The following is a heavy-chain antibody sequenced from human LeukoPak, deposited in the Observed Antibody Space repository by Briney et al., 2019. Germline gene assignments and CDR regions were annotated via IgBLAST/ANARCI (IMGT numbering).Heavy chain of an antibody. CDR3: ARGGLEWEPPGYY. J-gene: IGHJ4*02. CDR1: GGSISSYY. D-gene: IGHD1-26*01. V-gene: IGHV4-59*01. Sequence: SETLSLTCTVFGGSISSYYWSWLRQPQGKGLEWLGYIYYSGSTNYNPSLKRRVTISVDTSKNQFSLKLSSVTAADTAVYYCARGGLEWEPPGYYWGQGTLVTVSS. CDR2: IYYSGST.